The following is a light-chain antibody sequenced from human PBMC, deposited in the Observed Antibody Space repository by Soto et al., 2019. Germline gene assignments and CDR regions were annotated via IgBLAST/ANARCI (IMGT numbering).Light chain of an antibody. J-gene: IGLJ1*01. CDR1: SSDVGGYNY. CDR2: VVS. CDR3: SSYAGSNNLV. Sequence: QSALTQPPSASGSPGQSVTISCTGTSSDVGGYNYVSWYQQHPGKAPKLMIYVVSKRPSGVPDRFSGSKSGNTASLTVSGLQAEDEADYYCSSYAGSNNLVFGTGTKVTVL. V-gene: IGLV2-8*01.